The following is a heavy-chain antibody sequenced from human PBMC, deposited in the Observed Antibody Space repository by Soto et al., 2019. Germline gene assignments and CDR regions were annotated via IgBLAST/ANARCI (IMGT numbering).Heavy chain of an antibody. D-gene: IGHD5-12*01. V-gene: IGHV4-34*01. J-gene: IGHJ6*03. CDR2: INHSGST. CDR1: GGSFSGYY. CDR3: ARRGGEWLRGYYYYYYMDV. Sequence: SETLSLTCAVYGGSFSGYYWSWIRQPPGKGLEWIGEINHSGSTNYNPSLRSRVTISVDTSKNQFSLKLSSVTAADTAVYYCARRGGEWLRGYYYYYYMDVWGKGTTVTVSS.